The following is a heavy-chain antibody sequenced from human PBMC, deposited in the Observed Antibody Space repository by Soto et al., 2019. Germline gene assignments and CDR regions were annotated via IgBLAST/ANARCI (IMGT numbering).Heavy chain of an antibody. CDR2: IIPIFGTA. D-gene: IGHD1-26*01. J-gene: IGHJ4*02. CDR3: AREAWELLHGGDFDY. CDR1: GGTFSSYA. V-gene: IGHV1-69*01. Sequence: QVQLVQSGAEMKKPGSSVKVSCKASGGTFSSYAISWVRQAPGQGLEWMGGIIPIFGTANYAQKFQGRVTITADESTSTAYMELSSLRSEDTAVYYYAREAWELLHGGDFDYWGQGTLVTVSS.